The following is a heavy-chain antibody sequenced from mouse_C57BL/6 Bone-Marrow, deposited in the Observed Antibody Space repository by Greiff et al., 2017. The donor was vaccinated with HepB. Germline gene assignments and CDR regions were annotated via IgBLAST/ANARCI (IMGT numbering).Heavy chain of an antibody. D-gene: IGHD1-1*01. V-gene: IGHV1-82*01. CDR1: GYAFSSSW. Sequence: VQLKESGPELVKPGASVKISCKASGYAFSSSWMNWVKQRPGKGLEWIGRIYPGDGDTNYNGKFKGKATLTADKSSSTAYMQLSSLTSEDSAVYFCAPYGSSYPFDYWGQGTTLTVSS. CDR2: IYPGDGDT. CDR3: APYGSSYPFDY. J-gene: IGHJ2*01.